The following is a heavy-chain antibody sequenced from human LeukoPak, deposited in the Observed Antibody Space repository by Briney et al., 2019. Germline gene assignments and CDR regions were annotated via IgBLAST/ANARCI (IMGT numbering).Heavy chain of an antibody. CDR2: IYYSGST. V-gene: IGHV4-59*01. CDR1: GDSISTYY. Sequence: KSSETLSLTCTVSGDSISTYYWSWIRQPPGKGLEWIGYIYYSGSTNYNPSLKSRVTILVDTSKNQFSLKLSSVTAADTAVYYCARGWGYGSGSYWDYWGQGTLVTVSS. D-gene: IGHD3-10*01. CDR3: ARGWGYGSGSYWDY. J-gene: IGHJ4*02.